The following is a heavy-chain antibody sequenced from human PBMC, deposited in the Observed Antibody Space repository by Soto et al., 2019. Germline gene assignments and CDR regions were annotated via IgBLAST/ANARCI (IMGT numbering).Heavy chain of an antibody. J-gene: IGHJ3*02. CDR1: GFPFSSYA. V-gene: IGHV3-23*01. CDR2: ISGSGGRT. CDR3: AKGEYYSLFDI. Sequence: EMQLLESGGGLVQPGGSLRLSCVASGFPFSSYAMSWVRQTPGKGLEWVSGISGSGGRTDYADSVKGRFTISRDNSNNTLSLQLHILRVEDTADYFGAKGEYYSLFDIWGQGTMVTVSA. D-gene: IGHD3-16*01.